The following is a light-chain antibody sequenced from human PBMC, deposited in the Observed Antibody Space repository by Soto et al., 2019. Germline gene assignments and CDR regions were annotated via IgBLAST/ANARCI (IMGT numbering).Light chain of an antibody. Sequence: QSVLTQPPSVSGDPGQRVTISCTGSSSNIGAGYDVHWYQQLPGTAPKLLIYGNSNRPSGVPDRFSGYKSGTSASLAITGLQAENEADYYCQSYDSSLSGWVSGGGTKLTVL. V-gene: IGLV1-40*01. CDR3: QSYDSSLSGWV. CDR1: SSNIGAGYD. CDR2: GNS. J-gene: IGLJ3*02.